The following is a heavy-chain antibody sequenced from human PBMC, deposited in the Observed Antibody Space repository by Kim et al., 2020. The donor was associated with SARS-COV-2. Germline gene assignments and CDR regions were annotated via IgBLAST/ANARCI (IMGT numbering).Heavy chain of an antibody. CDR2: IRSKAYGGTT. CDR3: TRDRDYDFWSGYLTVDAFDI. Sequence: GGSLRLSCTASGFTFGDYAMSWVRQAPGKGLEWVGFIRSKAYGGTTEYAASVKGRFTISRDDSKSIAYLQMNSLKTEDTAVYYCTRDRDYDFWSGYLTVDAFDIWGQGTMVTVSS. V-gene: IGHV3-49*04. CDR1: GFTFGDYA. D-gene: IGHD3-3*01. J-gene: IGHJ3*02.